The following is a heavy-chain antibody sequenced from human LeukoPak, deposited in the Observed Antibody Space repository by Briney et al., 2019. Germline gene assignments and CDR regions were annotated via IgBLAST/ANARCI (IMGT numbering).Heavy chain of an antibody. J-gene: IGHJ4*02. D-gene: IGHD3-3*01. CDR2: IRYDGSKK. Sequence: GGSLRLSCAASGFTFSSYGMHWVRQAPGKGLEWVAFIRYDGSKKYYADSVKGRFTISRDNSKNTLYLQMNSLRAEDTAVYYCAGEDTYDFWSGYWPPFHYWGQGTLVTVSS. V-gene: IGHV3-30*02. CDR3: AGEDTYDFWSGYWPPFHY. CDR1: GFTFSSYG.